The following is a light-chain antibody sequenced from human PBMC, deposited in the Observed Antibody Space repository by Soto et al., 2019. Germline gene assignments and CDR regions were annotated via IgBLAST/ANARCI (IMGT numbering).Light chain of an antibody. V-gene: IGLV1-51*02. J-gene: IGLJ1*01. Sequence: QSVLTQPPSVSAAAGQMVTISCSGSSSDIGSNYVSWYQQLPGTAPKLLIYENKKRPSDISDRFSGSKSGTSATLGITGLQTGDEADYYCGTWDTSLTTGGVFGTGTKVTV. CDR3: GTWDTSLTTGGV. CDR1: SSDIGSNY. CDR2: ENK.